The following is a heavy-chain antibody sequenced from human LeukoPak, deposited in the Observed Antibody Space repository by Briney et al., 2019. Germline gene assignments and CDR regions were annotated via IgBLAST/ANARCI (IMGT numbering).Heavy chain of an antibody. V-gene: IGHV3-21*01. CDR1: QFTFDYHD. Sequence: PGGSLRLSCAASQFTFDYHDMNWVRQAPGKGLEWVSSISSSSSYIYYADSVKGRFTISRDNAKNSLYLQMNSLRAEDTAVYYCARDPIFAKYYFDYWGQGTLVTVSS. D-gene: IGHD3-3*02. J-gene: IGHJ4*02. CDR3: ARDPIFAKYYFDY. CDR2: ISSSSSYI.